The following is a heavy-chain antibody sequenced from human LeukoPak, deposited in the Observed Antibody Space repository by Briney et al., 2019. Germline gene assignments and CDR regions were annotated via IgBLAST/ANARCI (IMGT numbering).Heavy chain of an antibody. CDR1: GFTFSTYW. CDR2: INQNGSET. J-gene: IGHJ5*02. D-gene: IGHD3-22*01. Sequence: PGGSLRLSCAASGFTFSTYWMTWVRQAPGKGLEWLANINQNGSETYYVDSVKGRFTISRDNAKNSLYLQMNSLRVEDTAVYYCARKKYYYDTSTYGWFDPWGQGTLATVS. CDR3: ARKKYYYDTSTYGWFDP. V-gene: IGHV3-7*01.